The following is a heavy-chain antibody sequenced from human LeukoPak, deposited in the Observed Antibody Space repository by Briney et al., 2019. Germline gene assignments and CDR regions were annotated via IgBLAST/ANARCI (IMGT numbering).Heavy chain of an antibody. J-gene: IGHJ4*02. CDR2: VDPEDGET. V-gene: IGHV1-24*01. CDR1: GYALTDLS. CDR3: TSRLLIHLWAKDF. Sequence: GASVKVSCKVSGYALTDLSMHWVRQTPGKGPEWMGGVDPEDGETTYAQKFQGRVTMTEDISTDTAYMELSSLKSEDTAVYFCTSRLLIHLWAKDFWGQGTPVTVSS. D-gene: IGHD5-18*01.